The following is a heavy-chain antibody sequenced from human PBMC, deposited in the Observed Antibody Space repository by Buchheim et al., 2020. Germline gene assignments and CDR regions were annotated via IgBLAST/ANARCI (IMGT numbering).Heavy chain of an antibody. Sequence: EVQLVESGGGLVKPGGYLRLSCAASGFTFSSYSMNWVRQAPGKGLEWVSSISSSSSYIYYADSVKGRFTISRDKAKNSLYLQMNSLRAEDTAVYYCARDANGDHWYFDLWGRGTL. CDR2: ISSSSSYI. J-gene: IGHJ2*01. D-gene: IGHD4-17*01. CDR1: GFTFSSYS. CDR3: ARDANGDHWYFDL. V-gene: IGHV3-21*01.